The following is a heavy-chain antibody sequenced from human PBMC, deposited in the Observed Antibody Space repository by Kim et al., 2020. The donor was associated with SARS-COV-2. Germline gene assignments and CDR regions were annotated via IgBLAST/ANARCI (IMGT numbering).Heavy chain of an antibody. J-gene: IGHJ4*02. D-gene: IGHD3-22*01. V-gene: IGHV1-18*01. CDR3: ARSGYYRYDFDY. Sequence: ASVKVSCKASGYNFISYGISWVRQAPGRGLEWMGGINTYNGNTKYAQRVQGRVTMTTDTSTGTAYMELRSLRSDDTAVYYCARSGYYRYDFDYWGQGTLVTVPS. CDR1: GYNFISYG. CDR2: INTYNGNT.